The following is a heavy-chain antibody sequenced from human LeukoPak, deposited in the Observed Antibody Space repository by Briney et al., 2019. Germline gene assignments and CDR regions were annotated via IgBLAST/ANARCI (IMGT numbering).Heavy chain of an antibody. CDR1: GFTFSSYA. D-gene: IGHD3-9*01. CDR3: AKDHDKVLRYFD. J-gene: IGHJ4*02. V-gene: IGHV3-23*01. Sequence: GGTLRLSCAASGFTFSSYAMSWVRQAPGKGLEWISAISGSGGSTYYADSVKGRFTISRDNSKNTLYLQMNSLRAEDTAVYYCAKDHDKVLRYFDWGQGTLVTVSS. CDR2: ISGSGGST.